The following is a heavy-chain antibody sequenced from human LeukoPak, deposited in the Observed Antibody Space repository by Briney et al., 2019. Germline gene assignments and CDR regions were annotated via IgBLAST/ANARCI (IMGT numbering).Heavy chain of an antibody. V-gene: IGHV4-39*07. J-gene: IGHJ4*02. CDR2: ISYSGST. CDR1: GGSIGSSSYY. Sequence: SETLSLTCTVSGGSIGSSSYYWDWIRQPPGKGLEWIGSISYSGSTYYNPSLKSRVTLSLDMSKNQFSLKVNSVTAADTAVYYCARDRPGPDSGDDLPFDYWGQGTLVTVSS. CDR3: ARDRPGPDSGDDLPFDY. D-gene: IGHD5-12*01.